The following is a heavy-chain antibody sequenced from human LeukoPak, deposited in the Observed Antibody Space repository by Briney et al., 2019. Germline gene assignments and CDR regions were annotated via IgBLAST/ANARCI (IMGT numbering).Heavy chain of an antibody. CDR2: MNPNGGNT. Sequence: ASVKVSCKASGYTFTSYDINRVRQATGQGLEWMGWMNPNGGNTGYAQRFQGRVTITRNTSISTAYMELSSLRSEDTAVYYCARLAGYSSSGFDYWGQGTLVTVSS. V-gene: IGHV1-8*03. D-gene: IGHD6-13*01. CDR1: GYTFTSYD. J-gene: IGHJ4*02. CDR3: ARLAGYSSSGFDY.